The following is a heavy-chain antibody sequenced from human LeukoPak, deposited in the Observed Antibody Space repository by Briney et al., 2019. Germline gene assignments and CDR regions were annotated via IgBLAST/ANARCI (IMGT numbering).Heavy chain of an antibody. CDR2: ISDDGGID. D-gene: IGHD3-22*01. CDR1: GFTFSTYG. V-gene: IGHV3-30*03. Sequence: GGSLRLSCVASGFTFSTYGMHWVRQAPGKGLEWVGPISDDGGIDHYADSLKGRFTISRDNAKNSLYLQMNSLRAEDTAVYYCATYSSLNRREFQYWGQGTLLTVSS. CDR3: ATYSSLNRREFQY. J-gene: IGHJ1*01.